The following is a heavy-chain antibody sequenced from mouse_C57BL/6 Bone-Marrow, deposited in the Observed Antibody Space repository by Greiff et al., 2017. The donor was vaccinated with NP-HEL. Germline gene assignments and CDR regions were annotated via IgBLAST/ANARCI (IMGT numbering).Heavy chain of an antibody. J-gene: IGHJ1*03. CDR3: ARQGDYYGSSYRYFDV. D-gene: IGHD1-1*01. V-gene: IGHV5-2*03. CDR2: INSDGGST. Sequence: EVKLEESGGGLVQPGESLKLSCESNEYEFPSHDMSWVRKPPEKRLELVAAINSDGGSTYYPDTMERRFIISRDNTKKTLYLQMSSLRSEDTALYYCARQGDYYGSSYRYFDVWGTGTTVTVSS. CDR1: EYEFPSHD.